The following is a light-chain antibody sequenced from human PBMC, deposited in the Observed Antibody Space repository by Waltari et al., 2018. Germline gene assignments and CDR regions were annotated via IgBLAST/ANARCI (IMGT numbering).Light chain of an antibody. CDR3: QQYYDTPWT. Sequence: EIVMAQSPDSLAVSLGERATINCGSSQSVLSTSTGKSYLAWYQQKPGQPPKLLIYWASTRESGFPDRFSGSGSGTDFTLTISSLQAEDVAVYYCQQYYDTPWTFGQGTKVEIK. CDR2: WAS. J-gene: IGKJ1*01. V-gene: IGKV4-1*01. CDR1: QSVLSTSTGKSY.